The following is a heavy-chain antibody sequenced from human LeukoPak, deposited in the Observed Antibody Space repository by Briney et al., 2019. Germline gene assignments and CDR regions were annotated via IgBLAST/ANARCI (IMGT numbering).Heavy chain of an antibody. CDR3: ARGAAVGQTRDY. CDR1: GYTFTGYY. V-gene: IGHV1-2*06. D-gene: IGHD6-13*01. J-gene: IGHJ4*02. Sequence: SVKDSCKASGYTFTGYYMHWVRQAPGQGLEWMGRINPNNGDRNYPQKFQGRVTMTRDTSISGAYMELSSARSDDTAVYYCARGAAVGQTRDYWGQGTLVTVSS. CDR2: INPNNGDR.